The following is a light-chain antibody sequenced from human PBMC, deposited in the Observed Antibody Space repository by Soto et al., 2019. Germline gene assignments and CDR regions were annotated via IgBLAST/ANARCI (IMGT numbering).Light chain of an antibody. Sequence: EILMAPSAVTLAVSPGDRSPLSCRASQSVSSNLAWYQQKPGQAPRLLMFGVSTRAAGIPARFSGSGSGTEFTLTISSLQSEDFAVYYCQQYNNWPRTFGQGTKVDIK. CDR3: QQYNNWPRT. V-gene: IGKV3-15*01. CDR1: QSVSSN. J-gene: IGKJ1*01. CDR2: GVS.